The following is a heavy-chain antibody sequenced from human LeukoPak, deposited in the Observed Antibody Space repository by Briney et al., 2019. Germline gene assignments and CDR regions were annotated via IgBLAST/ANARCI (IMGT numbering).Heavy chain of an antibody. J-gene: IGHJ4*02. Sequence: SETLSLTCTVSGGSISNYYWSWIRQPAGKGLEWIGRIYSSGSTNYNPSLKSRVTMSVDTSKNRFSLKLSSVTAADTAVYFCARSRGEYTYIDYWGQGTLVTVSS. CDR3: ARSRGEYTYIDY. CDR2: IYSSGST. V-gene: IGHV4-4*07. CDR1: GGSISNYY. D-gene: IGHD3-10*01.